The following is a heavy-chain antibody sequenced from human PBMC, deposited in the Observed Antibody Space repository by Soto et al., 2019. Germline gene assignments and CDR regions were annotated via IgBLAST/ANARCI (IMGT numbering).Heavy chain of an antibody. V-gene: IGHV4-34*01. Sequence: SETLSLTCAVYGGSFSGYYWSWIRQPPGKGLEWIGEINHSGSTNYNPSLKSRVTISVDTSKNQFSLKLSSVTAADTAVYYCARGRAYGSGSYRMNAFDIWGQGTMVTVSS. CDR3: ARGRAYGSGSYRMNAFDI. CDR2: INHSGST. D-gene: IGHD3-10*01. CDR1: GGSFSGYY. J-gene: IGHJ3*02.